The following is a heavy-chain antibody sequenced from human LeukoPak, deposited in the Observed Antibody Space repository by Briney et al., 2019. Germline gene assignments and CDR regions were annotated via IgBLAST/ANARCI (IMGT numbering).Heavy chain of an antibody. CDR2: FDPEDGET. CDR3: ATETISGSSSRRIRWFDP. J-gene: IGHJ5*02. V-gene: IGHV1-24*01. Sequence: ASVKVSCKVSGYTLTELSMHWVRQAPGKGREWMGGFDPEDGETIYAQKFQGRVTMTEDTSTDTAYMELSSLRSEDTAVYYCATETISGSSSRRIRWFDPWGQGTLVTVSS. CDR1: GYTLTELS. D-gene: IGHD1-26*01.